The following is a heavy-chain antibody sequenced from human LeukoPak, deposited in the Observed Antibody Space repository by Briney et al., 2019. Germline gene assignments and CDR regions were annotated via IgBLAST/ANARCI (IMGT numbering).Heavy chain of an antibody. Sequence: SVRLSCKASGGTFSSYTISWVRQAPGQGLEWMGRIIPILGIANYAQKFQGRVTITADKSTSTAYMELSSLRSEDTAVYYCARDAPLYCSSTSCYTFDYWGQGTLVTVSS. J-gene: IGHJ4*02. D-gene: IGHD2-2*02. CDR2: IIPILGIA. CDR3: ARDAPLYCSSTSCYTFDY. V-gene: IGHV1-69*04. CDR1: GGTFSSYT.